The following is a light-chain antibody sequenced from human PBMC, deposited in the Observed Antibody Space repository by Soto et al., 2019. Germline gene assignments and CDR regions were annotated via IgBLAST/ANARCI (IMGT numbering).Light chain of an antibody. CDR2: AAS. CDR1: QSISSY. J-gene: IGKJ4*01. Sequence: DIQMTQSPCSLSSSVGDRVTITCRASQSISSYLNWYQQKPGKAPRLLIYAASSLQSGVPSRFSGSGSGTDFTLTISSLQPDDFATYYCQQYNRFPITFGGGTKVDIK. V-gene: IGKV1-39*01. CDR3: QQYNRFPIT.